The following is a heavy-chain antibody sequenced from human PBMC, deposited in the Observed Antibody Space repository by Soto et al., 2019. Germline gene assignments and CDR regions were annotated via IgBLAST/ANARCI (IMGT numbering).Heavy chain of an antibody. J-gene: IGHJ3*02. V-gene: IGHV3-9*01. CDR3: AKDRGYTKNAFDI. Sequence: PGGSLRVSCAAPGFTFDDYAMHWGRQAPGKGLEWVSGISWNSGSIGYADSVKGRFTISRDNAKNSLYLQMNSLRAEDTALYYCAKDRGYTKNAFDIWGQGTMVTVSS. CDR1: GFTFDDYA. D-gene: IGHD6-13*01. CDR2: ISWNSGSI.